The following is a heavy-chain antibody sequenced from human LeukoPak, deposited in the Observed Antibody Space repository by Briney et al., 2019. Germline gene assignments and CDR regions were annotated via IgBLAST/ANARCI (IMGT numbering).Heavy chain of an antibody. Sequence: SVTVSCKASGGTFSSYAISWVRQPPGQGLEWMGGIIRIFGTANYAQKFQGRVTITTDESTSTAYMELSSLRSEDTAVYYCARQSQGGGYSYGLGDWGQGTLVTVSS. V-gene: IGHV1-69*05. CDR3: ARQSQGGGYSYGLGD. CDR2: IIRIFGTA. CDR1: GGTFSSYA. J-gene: IGHJ4*02. D-gene: IGHD5-18*01.